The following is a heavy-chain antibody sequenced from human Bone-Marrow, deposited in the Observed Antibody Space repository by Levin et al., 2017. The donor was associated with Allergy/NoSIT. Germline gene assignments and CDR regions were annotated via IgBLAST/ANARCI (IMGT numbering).Heavy chain of an antibody. CDR1: GYSISSGFY. CDR3: ARFGASRALSVAYYYYGLDA. V-gene: IGHV4-38-2*01. J-gene: IGHJ6*02. CDR2: IYQSGGT. D-gene: IGHD3-16*01. Sequence: GSLRLSCAVSGYSISSGFYWGWIRQSPGKGLEWIATIYQSGGTYYSASLRGRATISVDTSKNQLSLILTSVTAADTAVYFCARFGASRALSVAYYYYGLDAWGQGTTVTVS.